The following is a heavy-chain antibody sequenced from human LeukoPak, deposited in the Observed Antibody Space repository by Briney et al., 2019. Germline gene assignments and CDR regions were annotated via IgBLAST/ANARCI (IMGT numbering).Heavy chain of an antibody. CDR2: ISTYNGNT. J-gene: IGHJ4*02. D-gene: IGHD4-17*01. CDR3: ARGVGTVTSPFDY. V-gene: IGHV1-18*01. CDR1: GYTFTNYG. Sequence: ASVKVSCKASGYTFTNYGLSWVRQAPGQGLEWMGWISTYNGNTNHAQNLQGRVTMTTDTSTSTAYMELRSLRSDDTAVYYCARGVGTVTSPFDYWGQGTLVTVSS.